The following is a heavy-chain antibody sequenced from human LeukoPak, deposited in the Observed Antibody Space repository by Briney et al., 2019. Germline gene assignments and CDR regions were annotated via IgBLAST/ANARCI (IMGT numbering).Heavy chain of an antibody. CDR2: IYYSGST. J-gene: IGHJ6*03. Sequence: SETLSLTCTVSGGSISSYYWSWIRHPPGKGLEWIGYIYYSGSTNYNPSLKSRVTISVDTSKNQFSLKLSSVTAADTAVYYCARVVASDLGYYYYYMDVWGKGTTVTISS. CDR3: ARVVASDLGYYYYYMDV. V-gene: IGHV4-59*01. CDR1: GGSISSYY. D-gene: IGHD2-15*01.